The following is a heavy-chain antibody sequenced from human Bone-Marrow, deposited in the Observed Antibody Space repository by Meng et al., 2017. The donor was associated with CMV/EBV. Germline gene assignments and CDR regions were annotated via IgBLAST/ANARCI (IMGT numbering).Heavy chain of an antibody. Sequence: GESLKISCAASGFTVSSNYMSWIRQAPGKGLEWVSVIYSGGTPYYADSVKGRFTISRDNSKNTLYLQMNSLEAEDTAVYYCARQSGGSCFDSWGQGTLVTASS. CDR2: IYSGGTP. D-gene: IGHD2-15*01. CDR3: ARQSGGSCFDS. V-gene: IGHV3-53*01. J-gene: IGHJ4*02. CDR1: GFTVSSNY.